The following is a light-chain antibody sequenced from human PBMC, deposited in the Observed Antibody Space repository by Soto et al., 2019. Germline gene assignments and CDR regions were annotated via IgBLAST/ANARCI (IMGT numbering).Light chain of an antibody. CDR2: GAS. CDR1: QSVNSN. V-gene: IGKV3-15*01. Sequence: EIMMAQSPVTLSLXPXXXXTXXXRASQSVNSNLAWYQQKPGQAPRLLIYGASTRATGIPASFIGNGSGTEFTLTASSLQPEDFAVYYCQQYNNWPFTFGPGTKVDI. CDR3: QQYNNWPFT. J-gene: IGKJ3*01.